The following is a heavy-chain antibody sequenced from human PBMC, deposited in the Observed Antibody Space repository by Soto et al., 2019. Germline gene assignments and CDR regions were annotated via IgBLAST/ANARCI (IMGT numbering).Heavy chain of an antibody. Sequence: KPSETLSLTCSVSGGSMNGYYWSWIRQTPGQGLEWLGFIYFSGSTRYNPSLMSRLTISLDKSKRQFSMSLSSVTAADTAVYYCARSVATPGTNIDFWGQGTLVTVS. CDR3: ARSVATPGTNIDF. CDR1: GGSMNGYY. CDR2: IYFSGST. V-gene: IGHV4-4*09. J-gene: IGHJ4*02. D-gene: IGHD6-13*01.